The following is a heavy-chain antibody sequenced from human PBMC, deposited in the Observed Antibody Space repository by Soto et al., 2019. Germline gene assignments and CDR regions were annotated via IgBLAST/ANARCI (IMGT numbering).Heavy chain of an antibody. CDR2: IYYSGST. D-gene: IGHD3-16*01. V-gene: IGHV4-59*01. CDR1: GGYISSYY. J-gene: IGHJ3*02. CDR3: ARDSRKITDGAFDI. Sequence: SATLSITCPLPGGYISSYYWRWIRQPPGKGLEWIGYIYYSGSTNYNPSLKSRVTISVDTSKNQFSLKLSSVTAADTAVYYCARDSRKITDGAFDICGQGTMVTGSS.